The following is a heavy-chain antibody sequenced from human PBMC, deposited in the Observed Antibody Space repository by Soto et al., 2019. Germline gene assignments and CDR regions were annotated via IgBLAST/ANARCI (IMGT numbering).Heavy chain of an antibody. V-gene: IGHV1-3*01. J-gene: IGHJ4*02. Sequence: GASVKVSCKASGYTFTSYAMHWVRQASGQRLEWMGWINAGNGSTKYSQKFQGRVTITRDTSASTAYMELSSLRSEDTAVYYCARGSTDFDYWGQGTLVTVSS. CDR3: ARGSTDFDY. D-gene: IGHD4-17*01. CDR2: INAGNGST. CDR1: GYTFTSYA.